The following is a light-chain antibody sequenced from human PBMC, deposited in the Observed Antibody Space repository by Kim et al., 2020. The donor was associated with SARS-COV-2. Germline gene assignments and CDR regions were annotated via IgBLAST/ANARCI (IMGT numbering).Light chain of an antibody. CDR2: KAS. V-gene: IGKV1-5*03. CDR1: QSISSW. Sequence: ACVGDRGTITCRASQSISSWLAWYQQNPGKAPKLLIYKASSLESGVPSRFSGSGSGTEFTLTISSLQPDDFATYYCQQYNSYSWTFGQGTKVDIK. CDR3: QQYNSYSWT. J-gene: IGKJ1*01.